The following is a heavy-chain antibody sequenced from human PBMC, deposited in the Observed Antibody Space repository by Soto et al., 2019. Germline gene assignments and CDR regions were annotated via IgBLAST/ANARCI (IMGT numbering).Heavy chain of an antibody. V-gene: IGHV4-59*01. Sequence: SETLSLTCTVSGGSISSYYWSWIRQPPGKGLEWIGYVYYSGSTNYNPSLKSRVTISVDTSKNQFSLKLSSVTAADTAVYYCARDPGDCTNGVCTWFDPWGQGTLVTVSS. D-gene: IGHD2-8*01. J-gene: IGHJ5*02. CDR1: GGSISSYY. CDR2: VYYSGST. CDR3: ARDPGDCTNGVCTWFDP.